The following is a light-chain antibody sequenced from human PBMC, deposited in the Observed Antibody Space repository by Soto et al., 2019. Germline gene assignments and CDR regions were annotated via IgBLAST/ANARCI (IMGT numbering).Light chain of an antibody. CDR3: QQYYSSPLT. J-gene: IGKJ5*01. V-gene: IGKV4-1*01. CDR1: QIVLYSSNNKNY. CDR2: WAS. Sequence: DIVMTQSPDSLAVSLGERATINCKSSQIVLYSSNNKNYLAWYQQKPGQPPKLLIYWASTRESGVPDRFSGSGSGTDFTLTISSLQAEDVAVYYCQQYYSSPLTFGQGTRL.